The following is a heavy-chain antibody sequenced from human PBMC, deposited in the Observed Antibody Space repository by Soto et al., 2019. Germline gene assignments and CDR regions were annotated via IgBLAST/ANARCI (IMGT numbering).Heavy chain of an antibody. CDR2: ISGSGGST. Sequence: GGSLRLSGAASGFTFSSYAMSWVRQAPGKGLEWVSAISGSGGSTYYADSVKGRFTISRDNSKNTLYLQMNSLRAEDTAVYYCAKGSTVVTHYYFDYWGQGTLVTVSS. D-gene: IGHD2-15*01. V-gene: IGHV3-23*01. J-gene: IGHJ4*02. CDR3: AKGSTVVTHYYFDY. CDR1: GFTFSSYA.